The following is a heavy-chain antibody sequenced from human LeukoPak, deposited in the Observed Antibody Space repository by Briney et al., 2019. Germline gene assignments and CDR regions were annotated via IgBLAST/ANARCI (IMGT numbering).Heavy chain of an antibody. D-gene: IGHD3-22*01. J-gene: IGHJ6*03. CDR3: AKGIVVAHSYYYYYMDV. CDR1: GFTFSSYG. CDR2: IWYDGSNK. V-gene: IGHV3-33*06. Sequence: PGGSLRLSCAASGFTFSSYGMHWVRQAPGKGLEWVAVIWYDGSNKYYADSVKGRFTISRDNSKNTLYLQMNSLRAEDTAVYYCAKGIVVAHSYYYYYMDVWGKGTTVTVSS.